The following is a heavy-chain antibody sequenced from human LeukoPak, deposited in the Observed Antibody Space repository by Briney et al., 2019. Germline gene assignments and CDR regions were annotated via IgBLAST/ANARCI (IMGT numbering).Heavy chain of an antibody. V-gene: IGHV1-2*04. CDR2: INPNSGGT. D-gene: IGHD3-22*01. Sequence: ASVKVSCKASGYIFTGYYMHWVRQAPGPGLEWMGWINPNSGGTNYAQKFQGWVTMTRDTSISTAYMELSRLRSDDTAVYYCARGRSLNYYDSSGYFLYYFDYWGQGTLVTVSS. J-gene: IGHJ4*02. CDR1: GYIFTGYY. CDR3: ARGRSLNYYDSSGYFLYYFDY.